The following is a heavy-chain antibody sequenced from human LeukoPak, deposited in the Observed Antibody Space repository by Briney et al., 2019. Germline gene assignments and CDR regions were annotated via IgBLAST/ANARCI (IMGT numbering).Heavy chain of an antibody. CDR2: TYYRSKWYN. J-gene: IGHJ4*02. CDR1: GDSVSSNSAA. V-gene: IGHV6-1*01. D-gene: IGHD6-13*01. Sequence: SQTLSLTCAISGDSVSSNSAAWTWIRQSPSRGLEWLGRTYYRSKWYNDYAVSVKSRITINPDTSKNQFSLQLNSVTPEDTAVYYCARGTLWYSSSWGLFDYWGQGTLVTVSS. CDR3: ARGTLWYSSSWGLFDY.